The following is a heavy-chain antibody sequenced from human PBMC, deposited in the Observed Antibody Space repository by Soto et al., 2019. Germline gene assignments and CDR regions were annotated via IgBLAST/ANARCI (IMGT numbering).Heavy chain of an antibody. CDR2: IIPIFGTA. Sequence: QVQLVQSGAEVKKPGSSVKVSCKASGGTFSSYAISWVRQAPGQGLEWMGGIIPIFGTANYAQKFQGRVTITPAETTSXAYMELSSLRSEDTAVYYCARGQVVANYYYYGMDVWGQGTTVTVSS. CDR3: ARGQVVANYYYYGMDV. CDR1: GGTFSSYA. V-gene: IGHV1-69*05. J-gene: IGHJ6*02. D-gene: IGHD5-12*01.